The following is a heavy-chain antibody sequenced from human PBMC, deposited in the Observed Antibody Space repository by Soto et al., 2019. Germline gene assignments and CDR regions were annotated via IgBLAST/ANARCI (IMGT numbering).Heavy chain of an antibody. D-gene: IGHD3-10*02. V-gene: IGHV3-30-3*01. Sequence: QVQLVESGGGVVQPGRSLRLSCAASGFTFSSYAMHWVRQAPGKGLEWVAVISYDGSNKYYADSVKGRFTISRDNSKNTLYLQMNSLRAEDTAVYYCAREGLFGSAGCDYWGQGTLVTVSS. CDR2: ISYDGSNK. CDR3: AREGLFGSAGCDY. CDR1: GFTFSSYA. J-gene: IGHJ4*02.